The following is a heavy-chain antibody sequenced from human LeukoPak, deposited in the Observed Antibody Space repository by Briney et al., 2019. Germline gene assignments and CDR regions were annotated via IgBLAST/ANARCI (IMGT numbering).Heavy chain of an antibody. J-gene: IGHJ5*02. CDR2: IHTRST. Sequence: SETLSLTCTVSGGSISSYYWSWIRQPAGKGLEWIGRIHTRSTNYNPSLKSRVTMSVDTSKNQFSLKLSSVTAADTAVYYCARAAAGTWRNWFDPWGQGTLVTVSS. CDR3: ARAAAGTWRNWFDP. D-gene: IGHD6-13*01. V-gene: IGHV4-4*07. CDR1: GGSISSYY.